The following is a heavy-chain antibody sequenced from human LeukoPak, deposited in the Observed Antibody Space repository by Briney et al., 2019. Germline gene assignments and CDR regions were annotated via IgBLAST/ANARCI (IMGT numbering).Heavy chain of an antibody. CDR1: GFTFSDYY. Sequence: GGSLRLSCAASGFTFSDYYMSWIRQAPGKGLEWVSYISSSSSYTNYADSVKGRFTISRDNAKNSLYLQMNSLRAEDTAVYYCARHTATLVGYYYYGKDVWGKGTTVTVSS. CDR3: ARHTATLVGYYYYGKDV. CDR2: ISSSSSYT. D-gene: IGHD5-18*01. J-gene: IGHJ6*04. V-gene: IGHV3-11*06.